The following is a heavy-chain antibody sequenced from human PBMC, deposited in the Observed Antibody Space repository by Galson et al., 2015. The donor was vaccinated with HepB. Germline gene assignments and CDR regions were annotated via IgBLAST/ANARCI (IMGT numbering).Heavy chain of an antibody. D-gene: IGHD3-3*01. CDR1: GFTFSSYA. Sequence: SLRLSCAASGFTFSSYAMNWVRQAPGKGLEWVSGISGSGGRTYDADSVKGRFTISRDNSKNTLFVQMNSLRVEDTAVYYYAKEPVHGDYDSWSGYYFDSWGQGTLVIVSS. CDR3: AKEPVHGDYDSWSGYYFDS. CDR2: ISGSGGRT. V-gene: IGHV3-23*01. J-gene: IGHJ4*02.